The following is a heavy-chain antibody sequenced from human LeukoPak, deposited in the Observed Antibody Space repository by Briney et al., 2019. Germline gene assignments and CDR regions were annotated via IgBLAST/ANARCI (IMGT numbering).Heavy chain of an antibody. CDR1: GGXFSGYY. CDR3: ARDATWYYFDY. Sequence: PSETLSLTCAVYGGXFSGYYCSWIRQPPGKGLEWIGEINHSGSTNYNPSLKGRVTISVDTSKNQFSLKLSSVTAADTAVYYCARDATWYYFDYWGQGTLVTVSS. CDR2: INHSGST. J-gene: IGHJ4*02. V-gene: IGHV4-34*01. D-gene: IGHD2-15*01.